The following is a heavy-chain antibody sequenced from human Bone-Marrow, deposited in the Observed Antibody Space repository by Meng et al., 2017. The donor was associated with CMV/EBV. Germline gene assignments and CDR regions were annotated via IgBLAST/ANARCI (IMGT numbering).Heavy chain of an antibody. D-gene: IGHD3-3*01. Sequence: SETLSLTCTVSGGSISSYYWSWIRQPPGKGLEWIGYIYYSGSTNYNPSLKSRVTISVDTSKNQFSLKLSSVTAADTAVYYCARTVAYDFWSGYRYYYYGMDVWGQGTTVTVSS. CDR2: IYYSGST. V-gene: IGHV4-59*01. CDR3: ARTVAYDFWSGYRYYYYGMDV. J-gene: IGHJ6*01. CDR1: GGSISSYY.